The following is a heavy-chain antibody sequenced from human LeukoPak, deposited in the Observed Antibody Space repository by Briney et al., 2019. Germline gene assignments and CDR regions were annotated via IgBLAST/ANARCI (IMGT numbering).Heavy chain of an antibody. CDR2: ISGSGGST. CDR3: AKSRLLWFGESRPRAFDI. CDR1: GFTFSSYA. V-gene: IGHV3-23*01. D-gene: IGHD3-10*01. J-gene: IGHJ3*02. Sequence: GGSLRLSCAASGFTFSSYAMSWVRQAPGKGLEWVSAISGSGGSTYYADSVKGRFTISRDNSKNTLYLQMNSLRAEDTAVYYCAKSRLLWFGESRPRAFDIWGQGTMVSVSS.